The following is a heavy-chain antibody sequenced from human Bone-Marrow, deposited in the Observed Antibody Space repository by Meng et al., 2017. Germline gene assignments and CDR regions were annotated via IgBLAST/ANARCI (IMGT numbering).Heavy chain of an antibody. V-gene: IGHV3-21*01. CDR2: ISSSSSYI. CDR3: ATDILTGPNWFDP. J-gene: IGHJ5*02. Sequence: GGSLRLSCAASGFTFSSYSMNWVRQAPGKGLEWVSSISSSSSYIYYADSVKGRFTISRDNAKNSLYLQMNSLRAEDTAVYYCATDILTGPNWFDPWGQGTLVTVSS. CDR1: GFTFSSYS. D-gene: IGHD3-9*01.